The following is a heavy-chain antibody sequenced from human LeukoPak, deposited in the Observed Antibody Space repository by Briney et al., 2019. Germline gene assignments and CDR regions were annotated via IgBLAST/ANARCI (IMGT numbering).Heavy chain of an antibody. CDR3: TSLDY. CDR2: INSDGSST. V-gene: IGHV3-74*01. J-gene: IGHJ4*02. Sequence: PVESLRLSCAASGFTLSSDWMHWVRQVPGKGLVWVSRINSDGSSTSYADSVKGRFTISRDNAKNTLYLQMNGLRAEDTAVYYCTSLDYWGQGTLVTVSS. CDR1: GFTLSSDW.